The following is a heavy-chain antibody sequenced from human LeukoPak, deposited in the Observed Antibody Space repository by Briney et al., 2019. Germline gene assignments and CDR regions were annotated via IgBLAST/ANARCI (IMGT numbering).Heavy chain of an antibody. D-gene: IGHD4-17*01. CDR2: INPNSGGT. V-gene: IGHV1-2*02. CDR3: ARDLGTPTTVTTNY. CDR1: GYTFTGYY. Sequence: RASVKVSCKASGYTFTGYYMHWVRQAPGQGLEWMGWINPNSGGTNYAQKFQGRVTMTRDTSISTAYMELSRLRSDDTAVYYCARDLGTPTTVTTNYWGQGTLVTVSS. J-gene: IGHJ4*02.